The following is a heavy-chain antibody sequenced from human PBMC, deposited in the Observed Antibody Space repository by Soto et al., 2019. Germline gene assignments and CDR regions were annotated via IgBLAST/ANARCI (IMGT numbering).Heavy chain of an antibody. CDR1: GVSISSYF. V-gene: IGHV4-59*01. CDR3: ARIGGYHGPLDY. J-gene: IGHJ4*02. D-gene: IGHD3-16*02. CDR2: TYHRGST. Sequence: SETLSLTCTVYGVSISSYFWSWIRQPPGRGLEWIGYTYHRGSTNYNPSLKSRVAISLDASNNQFSLKVNSVTTADTAVYYCARIGGYHGPLDYWGQGTLVTSPQ.